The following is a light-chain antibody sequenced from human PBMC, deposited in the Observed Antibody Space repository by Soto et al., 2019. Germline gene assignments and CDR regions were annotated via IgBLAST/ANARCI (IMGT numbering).Light chain of an antibody. J-gene: IGKJ1*01. Sequence: EIVLTQSPGTLSVSPGERATLSCRASQTISSSYLAWYRQKPGQAPSLLIYGTSSRATGIPDRFSGSGSGPDFTLTISRLEPEDSAIYYCQQYGSWTFGQGTKVEIK. CDR1: QTISSSY. CDR3: QQYGSWT. CDR2: GTS. V-gene: IGKV3-20*01.